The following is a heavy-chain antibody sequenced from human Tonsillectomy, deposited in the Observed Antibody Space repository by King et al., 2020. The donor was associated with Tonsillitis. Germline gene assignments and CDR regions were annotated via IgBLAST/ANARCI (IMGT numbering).Heavy chain of an antibody. J-gene: IGHJ5*02. Sequence: QLVQSGAEVKKPGASVRVSCKASGYTFTSHYMHWVRQAPGQGLEWMGLINPSSKSAWYAQRLQGRVTMTRDTSTSTDYMELSSLRSEDTAVYYCARDNSDNWGGQTGWCFDPWGQGTLVIVSS. V-gene: IGHV1-46*01. CDR2: INPSSKSA. CDR3: ARDNSDNWGGQTGWCFDP. CDR1: GYTFTSHY. D-gene: IGHD2-8*02.